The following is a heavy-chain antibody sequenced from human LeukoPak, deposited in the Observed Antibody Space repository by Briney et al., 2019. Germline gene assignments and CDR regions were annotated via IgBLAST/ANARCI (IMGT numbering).Heavy chain of an antibody. CDR3: ARDLTYCSGGSCQNAFDI. CDR1: GGSISSSSYY. V-gene: IGHV4-39*07. CDR2: IYYSGST. J-gene: IGHJ3*02. Sequence: SETLSLTCTVSGGSISSSSYYWGWIRQPPGKGLEWIGSIYYSGSTYYNPSLKSRVTISVDTSKNQFSLKLSSVTAADTAVYYCARDLTYCSGGSCQNAFDIWGQGTMVTVSS. D-gene: IGHD2-15*01.